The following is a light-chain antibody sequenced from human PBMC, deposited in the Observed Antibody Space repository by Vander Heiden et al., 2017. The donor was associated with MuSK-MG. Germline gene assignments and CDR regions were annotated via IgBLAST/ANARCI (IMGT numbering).Light chain of an antibody. J-gene: IGKJ4*01. Sequence: EIVLPQSPGTLSLPPGERATVSCRASQSVSSSYLAWYQQKPGQAPRLLIYDASRRATGIPDRFSGSGSGADFTLTISRLEPEDLAVYYCQLYGSSPLLTFGGGTKVEI. CDR3: QLYGSSPLLT. CDR2: DAS. CDR1: QSVSSSY. V-gene: IGKV3-20*01.